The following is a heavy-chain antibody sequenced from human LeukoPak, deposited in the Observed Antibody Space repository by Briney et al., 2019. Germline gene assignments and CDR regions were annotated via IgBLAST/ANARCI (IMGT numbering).Heavy chain of an antibody. J-gene: IGHJ4*02. CDR1: GFTFSSYA. CDR3: AKDLLGRFELLALLAAYFDY. D-gene: IGHD7-27*01. CDR2: ISGSGGST. Sequence: GGSLRLSCAASGFTFSSYAMSWVRQAPGKGLEWVSAISGSGGSTYYADSVKGRFTISRDNSKNTLYLQMNSLRAEDTAVYYCAKDLLGRFELLALLAAYFDYWGQGTLVTVSS. V-gene: IGHV3-23*01.